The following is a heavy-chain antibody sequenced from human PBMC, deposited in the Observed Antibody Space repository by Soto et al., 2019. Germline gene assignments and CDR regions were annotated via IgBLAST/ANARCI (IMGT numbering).Heavy chain of an antibody. V-gene: IGHV4-39*01. CDR1: GCSISSKIYY. J-gene: IGHJ4*02. CDR3: AGQHYYDSSGYYVVY. CDR2: IHNSGST. Sequence: SETLSLTCTVSGCSISSKIYYWGWIRKPPGKGQEWIGNIHNSGSTYYDSSLKSKITISDHTSKIHFSLKLSSVTAAYMAIYYCAGQHYYDSSGYYVVYWGQGTLVTVS. D-gene: IGHD3-22*01.